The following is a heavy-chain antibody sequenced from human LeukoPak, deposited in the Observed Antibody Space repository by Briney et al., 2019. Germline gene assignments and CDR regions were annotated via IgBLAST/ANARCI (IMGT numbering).Heavy chain of an antibody. D-gene: IGHD2-2*01. CDR1: GFTVSSNY. CDR3: AKDTSAEIWY. V-gene: IGHV3-53*05. CDR2: IYSGGST. J-gene: IGHJ4*02. Sequence: GGSLRLSCAASGFTVSSNYMSWVRQAPGKGLEWVSVIYSGGSTYYADSVRDRFTISRDNSKNTLYLQMNSLRAEDTAVYYCAKDTSAEIWYWGQGTLVTVSS.